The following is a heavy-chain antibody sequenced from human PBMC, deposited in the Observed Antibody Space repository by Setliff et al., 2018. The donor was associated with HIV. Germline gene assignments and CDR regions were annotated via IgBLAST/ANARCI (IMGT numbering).Heavy chain of an antibody. D-gene: IGHD4-17*01. V-gene: IGHV4-61*02. CDR3: ARTPKGDYGDYESVGYFDY. CDR1: GGSISSGSYY. Sequence: NPSETLSLTCTVSGGSISSGSYYWSWIRQPAGKGLEWIGRIYTSGSTNYNPSLKSRLTISVDTSKNQFSLKLSSVTAADTAVYYCARTPKGDYGDYESVGYFDYWGQGTLVTVSS. CDR2: IYTSGST. J-gene: IGHJ4*02.